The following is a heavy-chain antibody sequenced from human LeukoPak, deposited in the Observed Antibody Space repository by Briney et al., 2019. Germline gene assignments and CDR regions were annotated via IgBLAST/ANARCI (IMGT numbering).Heavy chain of an antibody. D-gene: IGHD4/OR15-4a*01. V-gene: IGHV3-7*01. CDR3: ARTIRGY. CDR1: GFTFSNYC. Sequence: GGSLRLSCAASGFTFSNYCMSGGREAPGGGLEWVANIKDDGTESYSVDSVKGRFNISRDNAKNSLYLQMTCLRDEDTAVYYCARTIRGYWGQGTLVTVSS. J-gene: IGHJ4*02. CDR2: IKDDGTES.